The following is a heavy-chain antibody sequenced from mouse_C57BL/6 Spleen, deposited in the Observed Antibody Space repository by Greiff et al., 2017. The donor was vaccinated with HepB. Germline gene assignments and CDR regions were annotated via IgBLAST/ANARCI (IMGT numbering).Heavy chain of an antibody. V-gene: IGHV5-16*01. Sequence: EVKLEESEGGLVQPGSSMKLSCTAPGFTFSAYYMAWVRQVTEKGLEWVANINYDGSSTYYLDSLKSRFIISRDNAKNILYLQMSSLKSEDTATYYCARAHGGSSYFDYWGQGTTLTVSS. D-gene: IGHD1-1*01. CDR2: INYDGSST. CDR1: GFTFSAYY. J-gene: IGHJ2*01. CDR3: ARAHGGSSYFDY.